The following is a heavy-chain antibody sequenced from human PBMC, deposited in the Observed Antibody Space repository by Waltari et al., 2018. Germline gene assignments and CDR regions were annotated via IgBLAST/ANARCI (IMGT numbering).Heavy chain of an antibody. CDR1: GDSVSSNSAA. J-gene: IGHJ2*01. CDR2: TYYRSKWYN. D-gene: IGHD6-6*01. Sequence: TLSLTCAISGDSVSSNSAAWNWIRQSPSRGLEWLGRTYYRSKWYNDYAVSVKSRITIHPDTSKNQFSLQLNSVTPEDTAVYYCARARIAAHLDSGWYFDLWGRGTLVTVSS. CDR3: ARARIAAHLDSGWYFDL. V-gene: IGHV6-1*01.